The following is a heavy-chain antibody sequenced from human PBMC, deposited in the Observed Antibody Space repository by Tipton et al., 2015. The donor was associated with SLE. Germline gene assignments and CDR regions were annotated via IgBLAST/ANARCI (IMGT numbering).Heavy chain of an antibody. J-gene: IGHJ4*02. V-gene: IGHV4-38-2*01. CDR3: ARQGTGFGSGRDDY. CDR1: GYSINNGYY. CDR2: VYHSGSS. D-gene: IGHD1-14*01. Sequence: TLSLTCAVSGYSINNGYYWAWIRQPPGKGLEWIGSVYHSGSSYYTPSLKSRVTASVDTSKNQFSLSLYSVTVDDTAVYYCARQGTGFGSGRDDYWGQGILVTVSS.